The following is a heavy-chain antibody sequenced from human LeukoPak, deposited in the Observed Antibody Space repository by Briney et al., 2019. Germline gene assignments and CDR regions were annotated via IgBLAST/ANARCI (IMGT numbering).Heavy chain of an antibody. J-gene: IGHJ6*02. CDR2: ISWKSGSI. CDR1: GFSFDDYA. CDR3: ARARDAMDV. V-gene: IGHV3-9*01. Sequence: GGSLRLSCVASGFSFDDYAMYWVRQAPGKGLEWVSGISWKSGSIDYADSVKGRFTISRDNAKKSLYLQMNSLRVEDTALYYCARARDAMDVWGQGTPVTVSS.